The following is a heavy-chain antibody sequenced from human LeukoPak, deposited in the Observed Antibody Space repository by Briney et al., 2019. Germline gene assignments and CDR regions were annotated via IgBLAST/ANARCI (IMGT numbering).Heavy chain of an antibody. V-gene: IGHV1-18*01. D-gene: IGHD1-26*01. CDR2: ISAYNGNT. Sequence: ASVKVSCKASGYTFTSYGISWVRQAPGQGLEWMGWISAYNGNTNYAQKLQGRVTMTTDKSTSTAYMELRGLRSDDTAVYYCASSSIVGATTDYWGQGTLVTVSS. CDR3: ASSSIVGATTDY. CDR1: GYTFTSYG. J-gene: IGHJ4*02.